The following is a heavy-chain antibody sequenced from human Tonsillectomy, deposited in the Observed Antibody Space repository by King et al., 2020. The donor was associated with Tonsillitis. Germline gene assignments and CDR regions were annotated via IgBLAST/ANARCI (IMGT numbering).Heavy chain of an antibody. J-gene: IGHJ3*02. Sequence: QLVQSGAEVKKPGASVKVSCKASGYSFTGYYMHWVRQAPGQGLEWMGWINPNSGGTNYAQKFQGWVTMTRDTSINTAYMELSRLRSDDTAVYYCASGRTTGSTFDAFDIWGQGKMVTVSS. CDR3: ASGRTTGSTFDAFDI. V-gene: IGHV1-2*04. CDR2: INPNSGGT. D-gene: IGHD1-1*01. CDR1: GYSFTGYY.